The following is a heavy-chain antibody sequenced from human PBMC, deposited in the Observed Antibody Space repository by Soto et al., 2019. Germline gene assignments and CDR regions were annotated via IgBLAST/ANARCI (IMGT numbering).Heavy chain of an antibody. CDR2: IYVGDSDT. Sequence: GESLKISCTASGYTFTNYWIGWVRQMPGKGLDCMGIIYVGDSDTRYSPSFQGQVTISADKSVTTAYLQWSSLKASDSAMYYCARLQDGEAVMGHYWGQGTLVTVSS. V-gene: IGHV5-51*01. D-gene: IGHD4-17*01. CDR3: ARLQDGEAVMGHY. J-gene: IGHJ4*02. CDR1: GYTFTNYW.